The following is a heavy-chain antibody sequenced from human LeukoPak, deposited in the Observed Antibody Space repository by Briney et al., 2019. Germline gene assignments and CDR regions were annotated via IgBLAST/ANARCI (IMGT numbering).Heavy chain of an antibody. J-gene: IGHJ4*02. CDR1: GGSVSSGSYY. D-gene: IGHD6-19*01. Sequence: SETLSLTCTVSGGSVSSGSYYWTWIRQPPGKGLEWIGYIYYSGTANYNPSLKSRVTISVDTSKNQFSLKLGSVTAADTAVYYCARVGIAVASPFFDYWGQGTLVTVSS. CDR2: IYYSGTA. V-gene: IGHV4-61*01. CDR3: ARVGIAVASPFFDY.